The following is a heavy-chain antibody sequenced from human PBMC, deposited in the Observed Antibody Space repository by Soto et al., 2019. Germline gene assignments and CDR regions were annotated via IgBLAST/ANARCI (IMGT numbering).Heavy chain of an antibody. V-gene: IGHV4-59*01. CDR3: ARDVRGYGHDYYYGMDV. CDR2: IYYSGST. CDR1: GGSISSYY. Sequence: QVQLQESGPGLVKPSETLSLTCTVSGGSISSYYWSWIRQPPGKGLEWIGYIYYSGSTNYNPSLKSRVTISVDTSKNQFSLKLSSVTAADTAVYYCARDVRGYGHDYYYGMDVWGQGTTVTVSS. D-gene: IGHD3-16*01. J-gene: IGHJ6*02.